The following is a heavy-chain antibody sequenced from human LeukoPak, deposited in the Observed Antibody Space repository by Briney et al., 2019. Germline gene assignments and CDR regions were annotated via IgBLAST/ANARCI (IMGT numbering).Heavy chain of an antibody. J-gene: IGHJ6*03. CDR2: IYPGDSDT. CDR1: GYSFTSYW. V-gene: IGHV5-51*01. CDR3: ARRGGSYYFDYYYYMDV. Sequence: KPGESLKISCKGSGYSFTSYWIGWVRQMPGKGLEWMGIIYPGDSDTRYSPSFQGQVTISADKSISTAYLQWSSLKASDTAMYYCARRGGSYYFDYYYYMDVWGKGTTVTVSS. D-gene: IGHD1-26*01.